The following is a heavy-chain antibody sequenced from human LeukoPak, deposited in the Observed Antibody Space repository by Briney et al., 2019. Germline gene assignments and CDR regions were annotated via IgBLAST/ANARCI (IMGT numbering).Heavy chain of an antibody. CDR1: GGSISSYY. CDR3: ARGMAPYYYYGMDV. D-gene: IGHD2-8*01. V-gene: IGHV4-4*07. J-gene: IGHJ6*02. CDR2: IYTSGST. Sequence: SETLSLTCTVSGGSISSYYWSWIRQPPGKGLEWIGRIYTSGSTNYNPSLKSRVTMSVDTSKNQFSLKLSSVTAADTAVYYCARGMAPYYYYGMDVWGQGTTVTVSS.